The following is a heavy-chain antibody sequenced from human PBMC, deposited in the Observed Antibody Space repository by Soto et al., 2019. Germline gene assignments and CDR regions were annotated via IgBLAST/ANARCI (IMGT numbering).Heavy chain of an antibody. D-gene: IGHD1-1*01. Sequence: QVQLVESGGGVVQPGRSLRLSCAASGFTFSSNAMHWVRQAPGKGLEWVAVISYDGSNKYYADSVKGRFTISRDNSKTILYLQMNNLRAEDTARYYCAKDLEKWLVQLGGLDTWGQGAQVTVSS. CDR2: ISYDGSNK. CDR1: GFTFSSNA. V-gene: IGHV3-30*18. CDR3: AKDLEKWLVQLGGLDT. J-gene: IGHJ5*02.